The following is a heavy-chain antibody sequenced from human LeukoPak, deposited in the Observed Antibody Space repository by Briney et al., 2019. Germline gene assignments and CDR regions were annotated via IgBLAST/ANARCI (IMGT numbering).Heavy chain of an antibody. CDR2: ISSSSPI. Sequence: GGSLRLSCAASGFTFSSYSMNWVRQAPGKGLEWVSYISSSSPIYYADSVKGRFTISRDNAKNSLYLQMNSLRTEDTAVYYCARHFCSSTSCSNWGQGTLVTVSS. J-gene: IGHJ4*02. CDR1: GFTFSSYS. CDR3: ARHFCSSTSCSN. V-gene: IGHV3-48*01. D-gene: IGHD2-2*01.